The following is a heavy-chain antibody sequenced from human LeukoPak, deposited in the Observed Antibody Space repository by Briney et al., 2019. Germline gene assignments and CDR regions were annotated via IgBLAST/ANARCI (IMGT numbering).Heavy chain of an antibody. J-gene: IGHJ3*02. CDR3: ARVRSAGDAFDI. V-gene: IGHV4-4*02. D-gene: IGHD6-25*01. Sequence: PSETLSLTCAVSGGSISSSNWWSWVRPPPGKGLEWIGYIYYSGSSNYNPSLRSRVTVSVDTSKNHFSLKMSSVTAADTAVYYCARVRSAGDAFDIWGQGTVVTVSS. CDR1: GGSISSSNW. CDR2: IYYSGSS.